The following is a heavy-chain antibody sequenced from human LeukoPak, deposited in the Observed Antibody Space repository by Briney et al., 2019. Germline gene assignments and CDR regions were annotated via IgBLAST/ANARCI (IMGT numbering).Heavy chain of an antibody. CDR1: GYTFTSYG. J-gene: IGHJ4*02. CDR2: ISAYNGNT. V-gene: IGHV1-18*01. Sequence: AXGYTFTSYGISWVRQAPGQGLEWMGWISAYNGNTNYAQKLQGRVTMTTDTSTSTAYMELSSLRSEDTAVDYCAXXNDSRDPPHFDYWGQGTLVTVSS. D-gene: IGHD3-16*01. CDR3: AXXNDSRDPPHFDY.